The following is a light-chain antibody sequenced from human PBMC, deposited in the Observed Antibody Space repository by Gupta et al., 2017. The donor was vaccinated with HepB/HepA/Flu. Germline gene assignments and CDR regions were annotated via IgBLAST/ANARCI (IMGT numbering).Light chain of an antibody. Sequence: DIVMTQSPLSLPVTPGEPASISCRSSQSLLHSNGYNYLDWYLQKPGQSPQLLIYLGSNRASGVPDRFSGSGAGTDVTLKISRGEAEDVGVYYCMQALQTPVTFGPGTKVDIK. V-gene: IGKV2-28*01. CDR1: QSLLHSNGYNY. CDR3: MQALQTPVT. J-gene: IGKJ3*01. CDR2: LGS.